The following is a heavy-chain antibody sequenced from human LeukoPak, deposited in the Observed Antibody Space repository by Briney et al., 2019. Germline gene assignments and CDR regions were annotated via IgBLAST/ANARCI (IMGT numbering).Heavy chain of an antibody. CDR2: IEKDGSNK. CDR3: ARGRMTRMVRGVITNWFDP. D-gene: IGHD3-10*01. CDR1: GFTFKTYG. Sequence: GGSLRLSCAASGFTFKTYGMHWVRQAPGKGLDWVAFIEKDGSNKYYADSVKGRFTISRDNAKNSLYLQMNSLRAEDTAVYYCARGRMTRMVRGVITNWFDPWGQGTLVTVSS. J-gene: IGHJ5*02. V-gene: IGHV3-30*02.